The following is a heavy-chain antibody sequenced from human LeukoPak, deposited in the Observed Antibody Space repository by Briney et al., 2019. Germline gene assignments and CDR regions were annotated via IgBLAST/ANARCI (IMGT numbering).Heavy chain of an antibody. CDR2: ISSNGGST. Sequence: QPGGSLRLSCSASGFTFSTYAMHWVRQAPGKGLEYVSAISSNGGSTYYADSVKGRFTISRDNSKNTLYLQMNSLRAEDTAVYYCATTGYSSSWYFFDYWGQGTLVTVSS. D-gene: IGHD6-13*01. J-gene: IGHJ4*02. CDR3: ATTGYSSSWYFFDY. V-gene: IGHV3-64*04. CDR1: GFTFSTYA.